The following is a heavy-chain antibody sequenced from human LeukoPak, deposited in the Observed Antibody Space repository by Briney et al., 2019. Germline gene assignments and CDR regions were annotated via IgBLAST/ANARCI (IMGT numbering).Heavy chain of an antibody. CDR1: GYTFSGYA. D-gene: IGHD3-10*01. CDR2: ISYDESNK. CDR3: AKYRSRGFDY. Sequence: RPGGSLRLSCAASGYTFSGYAMHWVRQAPGKGLEWVAVISYDESNKYYADSVKGRFTISRDNSKNTLYLQMNSLRAEDTAVYYCAKYRSRGFDYWGQGTLVTVSS. J-gene: IGHJ4*02. V-gene: IGHV3-30-3*02.